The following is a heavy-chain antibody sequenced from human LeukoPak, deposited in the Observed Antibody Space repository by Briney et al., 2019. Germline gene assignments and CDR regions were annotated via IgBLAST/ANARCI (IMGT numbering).Heavy chain of an antibody. CDR3: ARASPRKNWFDP. J-gene: IGHJ5*02. Sequence: PGGSLRLSCAASGFTVSSNYMSWVRQAPGKGLEWVSVIYSGGSTYYADSVKDRFTISRDNSKNTLYLQMNSLRAEDTAVYYCARASPRKNWFDPWGQGTLVTVSS. CDR1: GFTVSSNY. V-gene: IGHV3-66*01. D-gene: IGHD1-14*01. CDR2: IYSGGST.